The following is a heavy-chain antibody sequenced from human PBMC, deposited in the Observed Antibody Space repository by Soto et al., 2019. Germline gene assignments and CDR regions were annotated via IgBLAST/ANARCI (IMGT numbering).Heavy chain of an antibody. J-gene: IGHJ4*02. CDR2: IGGRGSPQ. CDR3: ARDVRGLGTGGTGLYYFDH. CDR1: GLPFGTTT. Sequence: QVRLVESGGSWANLEGSRGPLLPPPGLPFGTTTITCSPRPPARGWRGLGEIGGRGSPQQYEDSLKGRISIPRDNAKNSVSLQIESLRVEDTAVYYCARDVRGLGTGGTGLYYFDHWGQGTMVTVSS. V-gene: IGHV3-11*01. D-gene: IGHD1-1*01.